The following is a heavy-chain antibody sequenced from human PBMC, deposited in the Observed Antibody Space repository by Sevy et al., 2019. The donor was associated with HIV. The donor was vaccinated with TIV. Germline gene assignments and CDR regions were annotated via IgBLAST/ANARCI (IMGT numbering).Heavy chain of an antibody. CDR1: GYSFTAYW. D-gene: IGHD4-17*01. Sequence: GESLKISCKGSGYSFTAYWIDWVRQVPGKGLEWMGTIYPGDSETRYSPSVQGQVTISADKSLTTAYLQWSSLKASDTAVYYCARLRGLKVGIDFGTLDIWGQGTMVTVSS. CDR2: IYPGDSET. V-gene: IGHV5-51*01. J-gene: IGHJ3*02. CDR3: ARLRGLKVGIDFGTLDI.